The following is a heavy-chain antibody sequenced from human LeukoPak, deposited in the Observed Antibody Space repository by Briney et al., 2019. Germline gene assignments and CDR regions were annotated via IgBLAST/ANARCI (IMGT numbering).Heavy chain of an antibody. Sequence: PSETLSLTCTVSGGSISSYYWSWIRQPPGKGLEWIGYIYYSGSTNYNPSLKSRVTISVDTSKNQFSLKLSSVTAADTAVYYCARASGYYRRGYFDYWGQGTLVTVSS. J-gene: IGHJ4*02. V-gene: IGHV4-59*01. CDR3: ARASGYYRRGYFDY. D-gene: IGHD3-22*01. CDR1: GGSISSYY. CDR2: IYYSGST.